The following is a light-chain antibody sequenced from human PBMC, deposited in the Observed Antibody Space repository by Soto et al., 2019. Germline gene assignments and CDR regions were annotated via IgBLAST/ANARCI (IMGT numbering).Light chain of an antibody. CDR1: MRDVGAYNL. CDR2: EVR. J-gene: IGLJ2*01. CDR3: SSYTSKSSLI. Sequence: QSALTQPASVSGSPGQSITISCAGTMRDVGAYNLVSWYQQHPGRAPQLIIYEVRNRPSGISFRFSGSKSGNTASLTISGLQAEDEADYYCSSYTSKSSLIFGGGTQLTIL. V-gene: IGLV2-14*01.